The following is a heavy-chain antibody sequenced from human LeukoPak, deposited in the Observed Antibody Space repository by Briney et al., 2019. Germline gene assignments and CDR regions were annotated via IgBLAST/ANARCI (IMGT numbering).Heavy chain of an antibody. Sequence: ASVKVSCKASGYTFTSYGISWVRQAPGQGLEWMGCISAYNGNTNYAQKLQGRVNMTTDTSTSTAYMELRSLRSDDTAVYYCATYSSGFPGPGYFDYWGQGTLVTVSS. CDR1: GYTFTSYG. V-gene: IGHV1-18*01. D-gene: IGHD6-19*01. CDR3: ATYSSGFPGPGYFDY. J-gene: IGHJ4*02. CDR2: ISAYNGNT.